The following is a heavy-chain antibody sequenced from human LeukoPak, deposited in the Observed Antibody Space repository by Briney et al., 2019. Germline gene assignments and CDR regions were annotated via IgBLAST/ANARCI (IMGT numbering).Heavy chain of an antibody. V-gene: IGHV4-59*01. CDR3: ARPRGGYDAFDI. D-gene: IGHD3-16*01. J-gene: IGHJ3*02. CDR2: IYYSGST. CDR1: GGSISSYY. Sequence: SETLSLTCTVSGGSISSYYWSWLRQPPGKGLEGIGYIYYSGSTYYNPSLKSRVTISVDTSKNQFSLKLSSVTAADTVVYYCARPRGGYDAFDIWGQGTMVTVSS.